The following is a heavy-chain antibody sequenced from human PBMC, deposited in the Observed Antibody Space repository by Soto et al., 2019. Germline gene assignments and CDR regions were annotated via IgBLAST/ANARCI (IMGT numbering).Heavy chain of an antibody. CDR3: ARARRSMVRGLGYFDY. J-gene: IGHJ4*02. Sequence: QVQLQESGPGLVKPSQTLSLTCTVSGGSISSGGYYWSWIRQHPGKGLEWIGYIYYSGSTYYNPSLKIRVTISXXTXNXXFSLKLSSVTAADTAVYYCARARRSMVRGLGYFDYWGQGTLVTVSS. D-gene: IGHD3-10*01. CDR2: IYYSGST. V-gene: IGHV4-31*03. CDR1: GGSISSGGYY.